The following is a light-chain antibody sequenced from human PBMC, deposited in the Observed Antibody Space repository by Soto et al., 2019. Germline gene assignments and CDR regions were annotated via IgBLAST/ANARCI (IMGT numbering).Light chain of an antibody. J-gene: IGKJ1*01. Sequence: DIQMTQSPSTLSASVGDRVTITCRTSQSISSWLAWYQQKPGKAPKLLIYKASTLESGVPSRFSGSESGTEFTLTINSLQPDDFATYYCQQYSRWWTFGQGTKVEIK. V-gene: IGKV1-5*03. CDR3: QQYSRWWT. CDR2: KAS. CDR1: QSISSW.